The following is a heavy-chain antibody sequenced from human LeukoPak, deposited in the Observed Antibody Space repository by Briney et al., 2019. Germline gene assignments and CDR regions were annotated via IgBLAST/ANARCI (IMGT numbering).Heavy chain of an antibody. Sequence: GGSLRLSCAASGFTFDDYAMHWVRQAPGKGLEWVSGISWNSGSIGYADSVKRRFTISRDNAKNSLYLQMNSLRAEDMALYYCASRSLLGAFDIWGAGTMVTVSS. CDR2: ISWNSGSI. J-gene: IGHJ3*02. D-gene: IGHD2-15*01. CDR1: GFTFDDYA. V-gene: IGHV3-9*03. CDR3: ASRSLLGAFDI.